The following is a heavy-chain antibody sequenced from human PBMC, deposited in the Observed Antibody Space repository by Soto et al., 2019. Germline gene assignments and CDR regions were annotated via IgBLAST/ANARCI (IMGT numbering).Heavy chain of an antibody. J-gene: IGHJ6*02. CDR3: ARDQIAAAATYGMDV. CDR2: INPNSGGT. Sequence: ASVKVSCKASGYTFTGYYMHWVRQAPGQGLEWMGWINPNSGGTNYAQKFQGWVTMTRDTSISTAYMELSRLRSDDTAVYYCARDQIAAAATYGMDVWGQGTTVTVSS. D-gene: IGHD6-13*01. V-gene: IGHV1-2*04. CDR1: GYTFTGYY.